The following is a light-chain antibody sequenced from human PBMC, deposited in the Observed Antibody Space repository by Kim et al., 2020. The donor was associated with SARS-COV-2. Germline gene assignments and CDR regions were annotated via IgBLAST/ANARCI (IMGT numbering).Light chain of an antibody. CDR2: EAA. CDR1: QSVGTN. J-gene: IGKJ5*01. CDR3: QQRGN. Sequence: AHRSLPPGARAPLSCRASQSVGTNLAWDQQQPGQATGLLTDEAAKRATGIPARFRGSGSGTDFARTIGTLEPEDSAVYYCQQRGNFGQGTRLEIK. V-gene: IGKV3-11*01.